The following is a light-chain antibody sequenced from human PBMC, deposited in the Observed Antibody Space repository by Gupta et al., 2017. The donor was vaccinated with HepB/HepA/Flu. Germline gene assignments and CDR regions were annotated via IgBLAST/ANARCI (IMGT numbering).Light chain of an antibody. CDR2: GAS. Sequence: EIVMTQSPATLSVSPGERATLSCRASQSVSSNLAWYQQKPGQAPRLLIYGASTRATGFPARFSGSGSGTXFTLTIXSRQSEDFAVYYCQHENNCPITFGXGTKVDIK. V-gene: IGKV3-15*01. J-gene: IGKJ3*01. CDR3: QHENNCPIT. CDR1: QSVSSN.